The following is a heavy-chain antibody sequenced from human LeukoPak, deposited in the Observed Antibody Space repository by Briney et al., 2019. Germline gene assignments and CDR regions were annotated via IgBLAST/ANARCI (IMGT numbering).Heavy chain of an antibody. J-gene: IGHJ5*02. D-gene: IGHD1-26*01. CDR2: IYYSGST. V-gene: IGHV4-59*01. Sequence: SETLSPTCTVSGGSISSYYWSWIRQPPGKGLEWIGYIYYSGSTNYNPSLKSRVTISVDTSKNQFSLKLSSVTAADTAVYYCARGSYVNWFDPWGQGTLVTVSS. CDR1: GGSISSYY. CDR3: ARGSYVNWFDP.